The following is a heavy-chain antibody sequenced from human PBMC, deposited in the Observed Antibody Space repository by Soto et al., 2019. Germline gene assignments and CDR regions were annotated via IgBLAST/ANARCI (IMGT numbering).Heavy chain of an antibody. D-gene: IGHD5-18*01. CDR2: INHSGIT. CDR1: GGSFSDHY. J-gene: IGHJ5*01. CDR3: ERGVGGYSYGGLDS. V-gene: IGHV4-34*01. Sequence: SETLSLTCAVYGGSFSDHYLSWIRQTPGKGLEWIVEINHSGITNYNPSFKSRVTVSVDTSKNQFSLYLSSVTAADTAVIYCERGVGGYSYGGLDSWGQGTLVTVS.